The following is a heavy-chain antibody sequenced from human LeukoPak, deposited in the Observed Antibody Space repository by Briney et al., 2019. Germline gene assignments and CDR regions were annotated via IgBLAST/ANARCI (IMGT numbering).Heavy chain of an antibody. Sequence: PGVSLRLSCAAAGFTFSSYGMHWVRQAPGKGLEWVAVISYDGSNKYYADSVKGRFTISRDNSKNMLYLQMNSLRAEDTAVYYCAKPSRDGYNLGAFDIWGQGTMVTVSS. D-gene: IGHD5-24*01. V-gene: IGHV3-30*18. J-gene: IGHJ3*02. CDR1: GFTFSSYG. CDR3: AKPSRDGYNLGAFDI. CDR2: ISYDGSNK.